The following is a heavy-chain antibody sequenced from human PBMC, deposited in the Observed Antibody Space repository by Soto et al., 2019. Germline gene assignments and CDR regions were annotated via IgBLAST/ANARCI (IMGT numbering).Heavy chain of an antibody. J-gene: IGHJ6*02. CDR1: GGSISSSSYY. CDR2: IYYSGST. V-gene: IGHV4-39*01. Sequence: SETLSLTCTVSGGSISSSSYYWGWIRQPPGKGLEWIGSIYYSGSTYYNPSLKSRVTISVDTSKNQFPLKLSSVTAADTAVYYCAVLWFGELSLYYYGMDVWGQGTTVTVSS. D-gene: IGHD3-10*01. CDR3: AVLWFGELSLYYYGMDV.